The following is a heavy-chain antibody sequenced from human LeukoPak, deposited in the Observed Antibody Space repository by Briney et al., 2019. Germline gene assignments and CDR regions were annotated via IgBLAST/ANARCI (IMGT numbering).Heavy chain of an antibody. CDR1: GGSISSSSYY. J-gene: IGHJ4*02. Sequence: SSETLSLTCTVSGGSISSSSYYWDWIRQPPGKGLEWIGSIYYSGSTYYNPSLKSRVTISVDTSKNQFSLKLTSATAADTALYYCASLVGATIPRGYWGQGTLVTVSS. V-gene: IGHV4-39*01. CDR2: IYYSGST. CDR3: ASLVGATIPRGY. D-gene: IGHD1-26*01.